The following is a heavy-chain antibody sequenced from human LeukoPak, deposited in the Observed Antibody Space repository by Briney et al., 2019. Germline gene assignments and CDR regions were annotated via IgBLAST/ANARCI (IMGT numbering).Heavy chain of an antibody. D-gene: IGHD3-3*01. J-gene: IGHJ5*02. CDR2: INHSGST. CDR1: GGSFSGCY. CDR3: ARGGIGMVDFWSGYYHDKYNWFDP. V-gene: IGHV4-34*01. Sequence: SETLSLTCAVYGGSFSGCYWSWIRQPPGKGLEWIGEINHSGSTNYNPSLKSRVTISVDTSKNQFSLKLSSVTAADTAVYYCARGGIGMVDFWSGYYHDKYNWFDPWGQGTLVTVSS.